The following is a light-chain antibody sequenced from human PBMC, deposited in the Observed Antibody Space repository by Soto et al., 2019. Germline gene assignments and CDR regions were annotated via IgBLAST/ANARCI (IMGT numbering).Light chain of an antibody. CDR2: AAS. CDR3: QQSYTTPVYT. CDR1: QTLKNL. V-gene: IGKV1-39*01. Sequence: DIRMTQSPSSVSASVGDSVTIACQTSQTLKNLVNWYQQKPGKAPKLLIYAASNLQSGVPSRFSGSGSGTEFTLTISSLQPEDFATYFCQQSYTTPVYTFGQGTKLEIK. J-gene: IGKJ2*01.